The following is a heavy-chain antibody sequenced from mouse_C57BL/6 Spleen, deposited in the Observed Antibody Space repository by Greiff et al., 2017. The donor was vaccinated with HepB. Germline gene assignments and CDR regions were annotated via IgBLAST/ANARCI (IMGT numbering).Heavy chain of an antibody. CDR2: ISDGGSYT. J-gene: IGHJ1*03. V-gene: IGHV5-4*03. CDR1: GFTFSSYA. CDR3: ARGYDYEYFDV. D-gene: IGHD2-4*01. Sequence: EVKLMESGGGLVKPGGSLKLSCAASGFTFSSYAMSWVRQTPEKRLEWVATISDGGSYTYYPDNVKGRFTISRDNAKNNLYLQMSHLKSEDTAMYYCARGYDYEYFDVWGTGTTVTVSS.